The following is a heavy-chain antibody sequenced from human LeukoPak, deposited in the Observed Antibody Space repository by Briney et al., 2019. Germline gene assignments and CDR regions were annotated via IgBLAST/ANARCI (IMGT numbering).Heavy chain of an antibody. D-gene: IGHD2-8*02. Sequence: KPSETLSLTCTVSGGSISSYYWSWIRQPPGKGLEWIGYIYHSGSTYYNPSLKSRVTISVDRSKNQFSLKLSSVTAADTAVYYCARGVLFYFDYWGQGTLVTVSS. J-gene: IGHJ4*02. CDR2: IYHSGST. V-gene: IGHV4-59*12. CDR3: ARGVLFYFDY. CDR1: GGSISSYY.